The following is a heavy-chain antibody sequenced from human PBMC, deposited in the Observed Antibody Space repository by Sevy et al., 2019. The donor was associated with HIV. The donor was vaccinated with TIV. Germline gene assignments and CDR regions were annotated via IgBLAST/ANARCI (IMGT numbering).Heavy chain of an antibody. CDR3: ARGGRIAVSGRVGYLDY. Sequence: GGSLRLSCAASGFTFSSYGMHWVRQAPGKGLEWVALIWYDGTNKYYADSVKGRFTISRDNSENTSYLQMNSLRAEDTAVYYCARGGRIAVSGRVGYLDYWGQRILVTVSS. D-gene: IGHD6-19*01. J-gene: IGHJ4*02. CDR2: IWYDGTNK. CDR1: GFTFSSYG. V-gene: IGHV3-33*01.